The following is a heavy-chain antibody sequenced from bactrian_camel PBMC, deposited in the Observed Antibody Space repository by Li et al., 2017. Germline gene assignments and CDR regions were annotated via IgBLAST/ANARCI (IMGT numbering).Heavy chain of an antibody. CDR2: IAIGGGTT. V-gene: IGHV3S61*01. CDR1: GYIGEEDYC. Sequence: HVQLVESGGGSVQTGGSLRLSCAVSGYIGEEDYCLGWVRQAPGNEREGVASIAIGGGTTSYADSVKGRFTISRDKLTNMLYLQMNSLKPEDTAMYYCAADARGYCSYSLLYKYYGQGTQVTVS. J-gene: IGHJ4*01. D-gene: IGHD3*01.